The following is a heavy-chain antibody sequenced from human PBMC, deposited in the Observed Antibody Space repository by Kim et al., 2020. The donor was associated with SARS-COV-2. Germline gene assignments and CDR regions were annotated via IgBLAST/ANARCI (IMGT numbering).Heavy chain of an antibody. V-gene: IGHV4-39*01. CDR2: IYYSGST. D-gene: IGHD5-18*01. Sequence: SETLSLTCTVSGGSISSSSYYWGWIRQPPGKGLEWIGSIYYSGSTYYNPSLKSRVTISVDTSKNKFSLKLSSVTAADTAVYYCARQLWPRYYFDYWGQGTLVTVSS. CDR1: GGSISSSSYY. J-gene: IGHJ4*02. CDR3: ARQLWPRYYFDY.